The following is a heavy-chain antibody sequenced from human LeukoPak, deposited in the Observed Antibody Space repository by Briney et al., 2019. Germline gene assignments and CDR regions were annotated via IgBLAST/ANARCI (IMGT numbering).Heavy chain of an antibody. V-gene: IGHV4-39*01. CDR1: GGSISSSSYY. CDR3: ARHLITMIVVVITTPYYFDY. D-gene: IGHD3-22*01. CDR2: IYYSGST. Sequence: SETLSLTCTVSGGSISSSSYYWGWIRQPPGKGLEWIGSIYYSGSTYYNPSLKSRVTISVDTSKNQFSLKLSSVTAADTAVYYCARHLITMIVVVITTPYYFDYWGQGTLVTVSS. J-gene: IGHJ4*02.